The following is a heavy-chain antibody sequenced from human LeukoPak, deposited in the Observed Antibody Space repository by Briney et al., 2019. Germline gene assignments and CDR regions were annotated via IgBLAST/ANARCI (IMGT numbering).Heavy chain of an antibody. J-gene: IGHJ4*02. CDR2: IGGSGGAI. V-gene: IGHV3-23*01. CDR1: GFTFSRYA. CDR3: ARVRWGGLYYFDY. D-gene: IGHD3-16*01. Sequence: GGSLRLSCGASGFTFSRYAMSWVRQAPGKGLQWVSEIGGSGGAIYYADSVKGRFTISRDNSKNTLFLEMNSLRAEDTAVYYCARVRWGGLYYFDYWGQGTLVTVSS.